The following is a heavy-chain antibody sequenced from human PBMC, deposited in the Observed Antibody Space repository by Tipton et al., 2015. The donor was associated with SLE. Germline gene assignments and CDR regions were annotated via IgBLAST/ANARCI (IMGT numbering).Heavy chain of an antibody. CDR2: IYYRGRT. J-gene: IGHJ4*02. Sequence: TLSLTCIVSGDSISSSSHYWGWIRQPAGKGLEWIGSIYYRGRTTYNPSLKSRVTLSVDTSKNQFSLKLSSVTAADTAVYYCARGIADNYDSGGYDPPEPFPLPYWGQGTLVTVSS. CDR1: GDSISSSSHY. D-gene: IGHD3-22*01. CDR3: ARGIADNYDSGGYDPPEPFPLPY. V-gene: IGHV4-39*07.